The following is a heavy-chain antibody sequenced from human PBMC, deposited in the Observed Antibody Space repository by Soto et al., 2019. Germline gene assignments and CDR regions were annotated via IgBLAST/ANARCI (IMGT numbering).Heavy chain of an antibody. CDR1: GYTFTNYG. V-gene: IGHV1-18*01. D-gene: IGHD6-13*01. Sequence: QVQLVQSGAEVKKPGASVKVSCKTSGYTFTNYGINWVRQAPGQGLEWMGWISGYNGNTNYVQKLQGRVLMTTDTSPTTAYMELRSLRSDDTAVYYCARDLGIAADYYYYGMDVWGQGTTVTVSS. CDR3: ARDLGIAADYYYYGMDV. J-gene: IGHJ6*02. CDR2: ISGYNGNT.